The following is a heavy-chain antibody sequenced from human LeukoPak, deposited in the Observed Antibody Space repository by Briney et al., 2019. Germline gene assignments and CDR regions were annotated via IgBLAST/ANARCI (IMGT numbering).Heavy chain of an antibody. J-gene: IGHJ6*02. CDR3: ATVGDYDILTGYTPHYYYGMDV. CDR1: GGTFSSYA. CDR2: IIPIFGTA. V-gene: IGHV1-69*13. D-gene: IGHD3-9*01. Sequence: SVTVSCKAFGGTFSSYAISWVRQAPGQGLEWMGGIIPIFGTANYAQKFQGRVTITADESTSTAYMELSSLRSEDTAVYYCATVGDYDILTGYTPHYYYGMDVWGQGTTVTVSS.